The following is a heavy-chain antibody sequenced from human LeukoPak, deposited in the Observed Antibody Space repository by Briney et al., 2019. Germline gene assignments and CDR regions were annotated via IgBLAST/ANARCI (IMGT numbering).Heavy chain of an antibody. Sequence: SETLSLTCTVSGGSISRSSYYWGWIRQPPGKGLEYIGNTYYSGSTDYNPSLKSRVTISVDMSKDQFSLKLSSVTAADTAVYYCARQAAQTYDYWGQGTLVTVSS. V-gene: IGHV4-39*01. J-gene: IGHJ4*02. CDR3: ARQAAQTYDY. CDR2: TYYSGST. CDR1: GGSISRSSYY.